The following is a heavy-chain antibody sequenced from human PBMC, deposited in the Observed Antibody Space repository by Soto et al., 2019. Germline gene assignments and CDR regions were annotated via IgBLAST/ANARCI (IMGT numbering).Heavy chain of an antibody. CDR2: IIPIFGTA. CDR3: ARERGYSYGDFDY. CDR1: GGTFSSYA. D-gene: IGHD5-18*01. V-gene: IGHV1-69*06. Sequence: GASVKVSCKASGGTFSSYAISWVRQAPGQGLEWMGGIIPIFGTANYAQKFQGRVTITADKSTSTAYMELSSLRSEDTAVYYCARERGYSYGDFDYWGQGTLVAVSS. J-gene: IGHJ4*02.